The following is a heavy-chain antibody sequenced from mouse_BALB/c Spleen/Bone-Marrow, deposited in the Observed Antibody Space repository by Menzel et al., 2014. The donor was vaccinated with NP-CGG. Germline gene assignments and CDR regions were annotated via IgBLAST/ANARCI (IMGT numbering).Heavy chain of an antibody. CDR1: GYTFTSNW. CDR3: ARWGYGSTYYYAMDY. V-gene: IGHV1-52*01. D-gene: IGHD1-1*01. CDR2: IDPYDSET. Sequence: QVQLQQSGAELVRPGASVKLSCKASGYTFTSNWMSWVKQRPEQGLEWIGRIDPYDSETHYNQKFKDKAILTVDKSSSTAYMQLNSLTSEDSAVYYCARWGYGSTYYYAMDYWGQGTSVTVSS. J-gene: IGHJ4*01.